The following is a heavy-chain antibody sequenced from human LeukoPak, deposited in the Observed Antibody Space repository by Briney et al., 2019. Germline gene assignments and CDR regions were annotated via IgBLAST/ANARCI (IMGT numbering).Heavy chain of an antibody. CDR3: AREGVIVGATDY. J-gene: IGHJ4*02. D-gene: IGHD1-26*01. V-gene: IGHV1-46*01. CDR2: INPSGGST. Sequence: ASVKVSCKASGYTFTNYYMHWVRQAPGQGLEWMGIINPSGGSTTYAQKFQGRVTMTRDTSTSTVYMELSSLRSEDTAVYYCAREGVIVGATDYWGQGTLVTVSS. CDR1: GYTFTNYY.